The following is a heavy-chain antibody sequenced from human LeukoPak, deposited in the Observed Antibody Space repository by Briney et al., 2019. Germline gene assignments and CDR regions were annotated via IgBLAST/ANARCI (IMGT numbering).Heavy chain of an antibody. D-gene: IGHD3-22*01. J-gene: IGHJ4*02. CDR1: GYTFTRYY. Sequence: ASVKVSCKASGYTFTRYYMHWVRQAPGQGLEWRGRINPNSGGTNYAQKTQGRDTMTRHTSISTAYMEPGRLRSDYTAVYDCERGARVVVIEKALGYWGQGTLVTVSS. V-gene: IGHV1-2*06. CDR2: INPNSGGT. CDR3: ERGARVVVIEKALGY.